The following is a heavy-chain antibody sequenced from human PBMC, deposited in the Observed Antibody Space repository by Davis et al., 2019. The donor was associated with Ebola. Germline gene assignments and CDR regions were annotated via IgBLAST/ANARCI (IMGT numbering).Heavy chain of an antibody. CDR2: INPNSGGT. CDR1: GYTFTSHY. V-gene: IGHV1-2*02. D-gene: IGHD3-3*01. CDR3: ARDWGFLEWPNYYMDV. J-gene: IGHJ6*03. Sequence: ASVKVSCKASGYTFTSHYMHWVRQAPGQGLEWMGWINPNSGGTNYAQKFQGRVTMTRDTPISTAYMELSRLRSDDTAVYYCARDWGFLEWPNYYMDVWGKGTTVTVSS.